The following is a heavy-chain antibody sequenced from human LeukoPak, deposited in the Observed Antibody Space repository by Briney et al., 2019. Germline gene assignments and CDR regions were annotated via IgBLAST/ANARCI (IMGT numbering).Heavy chain of an antibody. V-gene: IGHV3-21*01. CDR1: GFTFSSYS. D-gene: IGHD6-13*01. Sequence: GGSLRLSCAASGFTFSSYSMNWVRQAPGKGLEWVSSISSSSSYIYYADSVKGRFTISRDNAKNSLYLQMNSLRAEDTAVYYCARDLSSWPGYYYYMDVWGKGTTVTVSS. CDR2: ISSSSSYI. CDR3: ARDLSSWPGYYYYMDV. J-gene: IGHJ6*03.